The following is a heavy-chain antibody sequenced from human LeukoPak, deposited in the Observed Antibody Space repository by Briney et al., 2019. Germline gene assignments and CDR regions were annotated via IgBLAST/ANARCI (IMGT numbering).Heavy chain of an antibody. Sequence: GGSLRLSCAASGFIFSSYGMHWVRQAPDKGLEWVAFIRYDGSNKYYADSVKGRFTISRDNSKNTLYLQMNSLRAEDTAVYYCAKGSIVGATGLGGNFDYWGQGTLVTVSS. CDR3: AKGSIVGATGLGGNFDY. J-gene: IGHJ4*02. V-gene: IGHV3-30*02. CDR1: GFIFSSYG. D-gene: IGHD1-26*01. CDR2: IRYDGSNK.